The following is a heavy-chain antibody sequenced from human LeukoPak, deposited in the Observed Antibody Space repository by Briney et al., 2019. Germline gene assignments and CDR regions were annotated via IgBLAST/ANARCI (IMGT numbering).Heavy chain of an antibody. CDR2: IYHSGST. CDR1: GGSISSGGYS. J-gene: IGHJ5*02. CDR3: ARSGDYDSSGYWFDP. D-gene: IGHD3-22*01. Sequence: PSQTLSLTRAVSGGSISSGGYSWSWIRQPPGKGLEWIGYIYHSGSTYYNPSLKSRVTISVDRSKNQFSLKLSSVTAADTAVYYCARSGDYDSSGYWFDPWGQGTLVTVSS. V-gene: IGHV4-30-2*01.